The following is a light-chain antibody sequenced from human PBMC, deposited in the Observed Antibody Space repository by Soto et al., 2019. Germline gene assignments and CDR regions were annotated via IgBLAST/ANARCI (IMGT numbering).Light chain of an antibody. CDR3: QQFTNWPRT. V-gene: IGKV3-15*01. CDR2: DAS. Sequence: EIAMTQSPATLSVSPGERATLSCRASQSVSSKLGWYQQQPGQAPRLLIYDASTRASGILARFSGSWFGTEFTLSICSLQSEDFAVYYCQQFTNWPRTFGQGTKVEIK. J-gene: IGKJ1*01. CDR1: QSVSSK.